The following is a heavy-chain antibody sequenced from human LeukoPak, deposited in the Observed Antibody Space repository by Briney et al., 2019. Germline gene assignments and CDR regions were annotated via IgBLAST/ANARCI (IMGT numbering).Heavy chain of an antibody. J-gene: IGHJ3*02. V-gene: IGHV4-59*01. CDR2: IYYSGST. Sequence: PSETLSLTCTVSGGSISSYYWSWIRQPPGKGLEWIGYIYYSGSTNYNPSLKSRVTISVDTSKNRFSLKLSSVTAADTAVYYCARVRPGYYYGSGSYSAAPGFAFDIWGQGTMVTVSS. CDR3: ARVRPGYYYGSGSYSAAPGFAFDI. CDR1: GGSISSYY. D-gene: IGHD3-10*01.